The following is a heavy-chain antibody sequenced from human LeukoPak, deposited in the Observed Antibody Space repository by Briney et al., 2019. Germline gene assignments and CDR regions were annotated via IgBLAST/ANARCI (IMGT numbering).Heavy chain of an antibody. CDR3: ARGPYGMDV. CDR1: GFTLSSYA. CDR2: ISYDGSNK. V-gene: IGHV3-30-3*01. Sequence: GRSLRLSCAASGFTLSSYAMHWVRQAPGKGLEWVAVISYDGSNKYYADSVKGRFTISRDNSKNTLYLQTNSLRAEDTAVYYCARGPYGMDVWGQGTTVTVSS. J-gene: IGHJ6*02.